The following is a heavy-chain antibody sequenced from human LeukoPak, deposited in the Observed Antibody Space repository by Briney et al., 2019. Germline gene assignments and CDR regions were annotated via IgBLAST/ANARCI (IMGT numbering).Heavy chain of an antibody. V-gene: IGHV3-30*04. CDR3: ARDNEGIAAAGPTNYFDY. J-gene: IGHJ4*02. CDR1: GFTFSSYA. CDR2: ISYDGSNK. D-gene: IGHD6-13*01. Sequence: GGSLRLSCAASGFTFSSYAMHWVRQAPGKGLEWVAVISYDGSNKYYADSVKGRFTISRDNSKNTLYLQMNSPRAEDTAVYYCARDNEGIAAAGPTNYFDYWGQGTLVTVSS.